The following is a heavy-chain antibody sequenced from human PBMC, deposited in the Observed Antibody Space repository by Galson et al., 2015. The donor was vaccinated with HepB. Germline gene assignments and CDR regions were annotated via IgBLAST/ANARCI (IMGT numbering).Heavy chain of an antibody. D-gene: IGHD2-21*02. V-gene: IGHV1-46*01. CDR1: GYTFTSYY. CDR3: ARDLGAPAILSLGDAFDI. Sequence: SVKVSCKASGYTFTSYYMHWVRQAPGQGLEWMGIINPSGGSTSYAQKFQGRVTMTRDTSTSTVYMELSSLRSEDTAVYYCARDLGAPAILSLGDAFDIWGQGTMVTVSS. CDR2: INPSGGST. J-gene: IGHJ3*02.